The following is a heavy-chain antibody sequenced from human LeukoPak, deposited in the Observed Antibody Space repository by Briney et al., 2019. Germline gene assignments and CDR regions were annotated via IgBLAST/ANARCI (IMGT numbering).Heavy chain of an antibody. V-gene: IGHV3-21*04. Sequence: GGTLRLSCAASGFTFSSYAMSWVRQAPGKGLEWVSAISSSGSTIYYADSVKGRFTISRDNAKNSLYLQMNSLRAEDTAVYYCARHGSGWYGFDYWGQGTLVTVSS. D-gene: IGHD6-19*01. CDR1: GFTFSSYA. J-gene: IGHJ4*02. CDR3: ARHGSGWYGFDY. CDR2: ISSSGSTI.